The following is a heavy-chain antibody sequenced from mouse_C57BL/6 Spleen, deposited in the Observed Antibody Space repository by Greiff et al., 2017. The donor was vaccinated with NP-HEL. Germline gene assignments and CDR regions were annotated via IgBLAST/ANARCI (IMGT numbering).Heavy chain of an antibody. V-gene: IGHV1-80*01. CDR3: ARKRGNWDFDD. D-gene: IGHD4-1*02. J-gene: IGHJ2*01. CDR1: GYAFSRYW. CDR2: IYPGDGDT. Sequence: VQLQQSGAELVKPGASVKISCKASGYAFSRYWMNWVKQRPGKGLEWIGQIYPGDGDTNYNGKFKGKATLTADKSSSTAYMQRSSLTSEDSAVYFCARKRGNWDFDDWGQGTTLTVSS.